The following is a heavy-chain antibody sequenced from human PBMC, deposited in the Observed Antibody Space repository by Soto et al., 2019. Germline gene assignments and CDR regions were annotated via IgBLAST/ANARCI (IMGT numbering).Heavy chain of an antibody. J-gene: IGHJ4*02. CDR3: ARSCSGGSCNSAY. Sequence: ASVKVSCKASGYTFTNYGINWVRQAPGQGLEWMGWISPFTGDTRYTQSLQGRITMTTDTSTSTAYMELRSLRSADTAVYYCARSCSGGSCNSAYWGQGTLVTVSS. CDR2: ISPFTGDT. CDR1: GYTFTNYG. V-gene: IGHV1-18*04. D-gene: IGHD2-15*01.